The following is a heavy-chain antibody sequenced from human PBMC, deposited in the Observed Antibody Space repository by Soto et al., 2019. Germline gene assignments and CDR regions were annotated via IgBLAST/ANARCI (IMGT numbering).Heavy chain of an antibody. Sequence: GASVKVSCKASGYTFTSYDTNWVRQATGQGLEWMGWINPNSGNTAYAQKFQGRVTMTRDTSTSTVYMELSSLGSEDTAVYYCARVYCSGGSCYGIDYWGQGTLVTV. V-gene: IGHV1-8*01. CDR1: GYTFTSYD. D-gene: IGHD2-15*01. CDR3: ARVYCSGGSCYGIDY. J-gene: IGHJ4*02. CDR2: INPNSGNT.